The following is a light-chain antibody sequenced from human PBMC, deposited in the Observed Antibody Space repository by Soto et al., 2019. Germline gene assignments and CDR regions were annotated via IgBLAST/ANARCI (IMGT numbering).Light chain of an antibody. J-gene: IGKJ5*01. V-gene: IGKV1-39*01. CDR3: KLSDSSLT. CDR1: HNINTY. Sequence: DIQMTQSPSSLSASVGDRVALTCRASHNINTYLNWYQQRPGKDPRLLIYAASSVQGGVPSRFSGSGSGTDFTLTISSLQPEDFATYYCKLSDSSLTFGQGTRLEI. CDR2: AAS.